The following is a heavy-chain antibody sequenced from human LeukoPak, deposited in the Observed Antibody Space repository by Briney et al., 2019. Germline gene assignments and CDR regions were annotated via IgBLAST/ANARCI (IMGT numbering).Heavy chain of an antibody. CDR1: GGSISSYY. CDR3: ASTKGGSSHEYFQH. V-gene: IGHV4-59*12. Sequence: SETLSLTCTVSGGSISSYYWSWIRQPPGKGLEWIGYIYYSGSTNYNPSLKSRVTISVDTSKNQLSLKLSSVTAADTAVYYCASTKGGSSHEYFQHWGQGTLVSVSS. J-gene: IGHJ1*01. D-gene: IGHD6-13*01. CDR2: IYYSGST.